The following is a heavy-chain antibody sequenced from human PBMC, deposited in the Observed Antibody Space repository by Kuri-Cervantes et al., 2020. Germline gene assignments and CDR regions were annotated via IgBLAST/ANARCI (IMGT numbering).Heavy chain of an antibody. D-gene: IGHD3-22*01. CDR2: ISSDGNNE. V-gene: IGHV3-30-3*01. J-gene: IGHJ3*02. CDR3: AREVYDHDTFDI. CDR1: GFTFHNYA. Sequence: GGSLRLSCAASGFTFHNYALHWVRQAPGKGLEWVAAISSDGNNEYYTDSVKGRFTVSRDNAKNSLYLQMNSLRAEDTAVYYCAREVYDHDTFDIWGQGTMVTVSS.